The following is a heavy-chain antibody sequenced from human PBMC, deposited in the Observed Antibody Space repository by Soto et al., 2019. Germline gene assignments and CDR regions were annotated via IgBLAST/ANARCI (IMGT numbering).Heavy chain of an antibody. CDR2: ISYDGSNK. V-gene: IGHV3-30*14. Sequence: QVQLVESGGGVVQPGRSLRLSCVASGFSFSNYAMHWVRQAPGKGLEWVAVISYDGSNKYYADSVKGRFTISRDNSKNIVYLQMNNLRTEDTAVYYCATVRGYRQDFDAFDIWGQGTMVTVSS. CDR3: ATVRGYRQDFDAFDI. D-gene: IGHD3-16*02. CDR1: GFSFSNYA. J-gene: IGHJ3*02.